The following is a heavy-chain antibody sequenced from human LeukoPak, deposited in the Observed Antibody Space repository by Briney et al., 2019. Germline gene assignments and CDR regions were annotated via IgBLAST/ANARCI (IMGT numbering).Heavy chain of an antibody. CDR2: ISSSSTTI. D-gene: IGHD3-22*01. CDR1: GLAFSSYS. Sequence: GGSLRLSCAASGLAFSSYSTNWVRQAPGKGLKWVSYISSSSTTIYYADSVKGRFTISRDNAKNSLYLQMNSLRAEDTAVYYCARTYYDSSGHRNFDCWGQGTLVTVSS. CDR3: ARTYYDSSGHRNFDC. V-gene: IGHV3-48*01. J-gene: IGHJ4*02.